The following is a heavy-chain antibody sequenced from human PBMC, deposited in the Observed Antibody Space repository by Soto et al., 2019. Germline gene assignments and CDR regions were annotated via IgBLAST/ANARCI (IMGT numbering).Heavy chain of an antibody. Sequence: EVQLLDSGGGLVQPGGSLRLSCAASGLTFSNYAMTWVRQGPGKGLEWVSGISGSGGRSYYADSVKGRFTISRDNSKSTLYLQRNSLRAEDTAVYYCAKAYFVWSSEQPYYFDYWGQGTLVTVSS. J-gene: IGHJ4*02. V-gene: IGHV3-23*01. CDR1: GLTFSNYA. D-gene: IGHD3-16*01. CDR3: AKAYFVWSSEQPYYFDY. CDR2: ISGSGGRS.